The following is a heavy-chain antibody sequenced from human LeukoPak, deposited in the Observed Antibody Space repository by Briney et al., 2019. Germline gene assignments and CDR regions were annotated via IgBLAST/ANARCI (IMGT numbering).Heavy chain of an antibody. CDR2: IYTSGTT. J-gene: IGHJ2*01. D-gene: IGHD4-17*01. CDR1: GGSISIYY. Sequence: SETLSLTCTVSGGSISIYYWSWIRQPAGKGLEWIGRIYTSGTTHYNPSLKSRVTMSVDTSKNQFSLKLSSVTAADTAVYYCAGLRSTYWYFDLWGRGTLVTVSS. CDR3: AGLRSTYWYFDL. V-gene: IGHV4-4*07.